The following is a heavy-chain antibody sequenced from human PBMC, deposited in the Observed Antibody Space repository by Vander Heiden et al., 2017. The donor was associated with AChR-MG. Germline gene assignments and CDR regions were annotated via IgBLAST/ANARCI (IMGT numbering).Heavy chain of an antibody. Sequence: QVQLQESGPGLAKPSETLSLTCAVSGYSIGGGYYWGWIRQPPGKGLEWIVSIYHSGSTYYNPSLESRVTISVDTSKNQFSLKLSSVTAADTAVYYCARDIEDFWRYGMDVWGQGTTVTVSS. V-gene: IGHV4-38-2*02. CDR3: ARDIEDFWRYGMDV. CDR1: GYSIGGGYY. CDR2: IYHSGST. D-gene: IGHD3-3*01. J-gene: IGHJ6*02.